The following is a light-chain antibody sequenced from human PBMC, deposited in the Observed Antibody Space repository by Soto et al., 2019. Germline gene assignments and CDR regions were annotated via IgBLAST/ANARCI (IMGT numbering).Light chain of an antibody. CDR1: QGISSY. CDR3: QQSYSSPPWT. CDR2: AAS. Sequence: DVQMTQSPSSLSASVGDRVTITCRASQGISSYLNWYQQKPGKAPKLLIYAASTLQSGAPSRFSGSGSGTDFTLIISSLQPEDFATYYCQQSYSSPPWTFGQGTKVEIK. V-gene: IGKV1-39*01. J-gene: IGKJ1*01.